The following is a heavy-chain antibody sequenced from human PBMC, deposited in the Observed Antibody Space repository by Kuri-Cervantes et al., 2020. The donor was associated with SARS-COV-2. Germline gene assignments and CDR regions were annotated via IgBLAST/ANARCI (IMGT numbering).Heavy chain of an antibody. CDR2: ISSSGSTI. CDR1: GFTFSDYY. V-gene: IGHV3-11*04. J-gene: IGHJ4*02. Sequence: GESLKISCAASGFTFSDYYMSWIRQAPGKGLEWVSYISSSGSTIYYADSVKGRFTISTDNSKNSLYLQMNSLRAEDTAVYYCARAVVGSSGWDYFDYWGQGTLVTVSS. D-gene: IGHD6-19*01. CDR3: ARAVVGSSGWDYFDY.